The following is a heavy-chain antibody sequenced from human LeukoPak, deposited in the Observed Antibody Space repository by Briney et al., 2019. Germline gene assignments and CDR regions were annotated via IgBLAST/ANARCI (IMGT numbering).Heavy chain of an antibody. CDR2: IYHSETT. D-gene: IGHD6-13*01. V-gene: IGHV4-4*02. J-gene: IGHJ3*02. CDR3: ARPRGVRIAAAGTDVFDI. Sequence: SGTLSLTCAVSGGSISSSDWWSWVRQPPGKGLEWIGEIYHSETTNYNPSLKSRVTISVDKSKNQFSLKLNSVTAADTAVYYCARPRGVRIAAAGTDVFDIWGQGTMVTVSS. CDR1: GGSISSSDW.